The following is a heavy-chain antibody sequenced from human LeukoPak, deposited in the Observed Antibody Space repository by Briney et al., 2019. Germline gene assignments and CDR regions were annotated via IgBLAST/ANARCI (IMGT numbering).Heavy chain of an antibody. J-gene: IGHJ5*02. D-gene: IGHD3-3*01. CDR2: ISAYNGNT. CDR3: ARDRAKGYYDFWSGYTWFDP. V-gene: IGHV1-18*01. CDR1: GYTFTSYG. Sequence: ASVKVSCKASGYTFTSYGISRVRQAPGQGLEWMGWISAYNGNTNYAQKLQGRVTMATDTSTSTAYMELRSLRSDDTAVYYCARDRAKGYYDFWSGYTWFDPWGQGTLVTVSS.